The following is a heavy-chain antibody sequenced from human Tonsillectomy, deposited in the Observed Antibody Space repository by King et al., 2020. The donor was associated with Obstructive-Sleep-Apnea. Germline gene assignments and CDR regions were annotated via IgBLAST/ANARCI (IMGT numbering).Heavy chain of an antibody. V-gene: IGHV4-39*07. Sequence: QLQESGPGLVKPSETLSLTCTVSGGSISSSSYYWGWIRQPPGKGLEWIGSIYYSGSTYYNPSLKSRVTISVDTSKNQFSLKLSSVTAADTAVYYCARVENYYDSPNWFDPWGQGTLVTVSS. J-gene: IGHJ5*02. CDR1: GGSISSSSYY. CDR2: IYYSGST. D-gene: IGHD3-22*01. CDR3: ARVENYYDSPNWFDP.